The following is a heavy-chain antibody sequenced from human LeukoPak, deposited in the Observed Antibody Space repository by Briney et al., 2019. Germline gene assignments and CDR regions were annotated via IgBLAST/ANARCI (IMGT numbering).Heavy chain of an antibody. Sequence: PGGSLRLSCAASGFTFSSYSMNWVRRAPGKGLEWVSSISSSSSYIYYADSVKGRFTISRDNAKNSLYLQMNSLRAEDTAVYYCATPSSSWYRDAFDIWGQGTMVTVSS. CDR2: ISSSSSYI. CDR1: GFTFSSYS. CDR3: ATPSSSWYRDAFDI. D-gene: IGHD6-13*01. V-gene: IGHV3-21*01. J-gene: IGHJ3*02.